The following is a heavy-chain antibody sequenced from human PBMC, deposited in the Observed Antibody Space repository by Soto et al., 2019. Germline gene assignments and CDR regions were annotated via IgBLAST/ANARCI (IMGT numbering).Heavy chain of an antibody. CDR1: GGSFSGYY. J-gene: IGHJ4*02. CDR3: ARGALRYFDWLPSTFDY. Sequence: SETLSLTCAVYGGSFSGYYWSWIRQPPGKGLEWIGEINHSGSTNYNPSLKSRVTISVDTSKNQFSLKLSSVTAADTAVYYCARGALRYFDWLPSTFDYWGQGTLVTVSS. CDR2: INHSGST. D-gene: IGHD3-9*01. V-gene: IGHV4-34*01.